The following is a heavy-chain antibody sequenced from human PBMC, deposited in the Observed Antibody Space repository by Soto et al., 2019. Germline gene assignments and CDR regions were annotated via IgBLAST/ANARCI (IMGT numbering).Heavy chain of an antibody. Sequence: SETLSLTCTVSGVSISNYYWSWIRQPAGKGLEWIGRLSTSGNTNYNPSLKSRVTMSLDTSKNQFSLMLNSVTAADTAVYYCRRDLDYWGQGTLVTVSS. J-gene: IGHJ4*02. CDR1: GVSISNYY. V-gene: IGHV4-4*07. CDR2: LSTSGNT. CDR3: RRDLDY.